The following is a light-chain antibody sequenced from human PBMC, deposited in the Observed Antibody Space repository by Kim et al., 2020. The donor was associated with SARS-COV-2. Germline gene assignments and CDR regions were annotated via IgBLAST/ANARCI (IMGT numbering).Light chain of an antibody. V-gene: IGKV1-5*03. CDR1: QSVSSW. CDR3: QHYNSFSYT. Sequence: DIQMTQSPSTLSASVGDRVTITCRASQSVSSWLAWYQQKPGKAPKLLIYKASSLESGVPSRFSGSGSGTEFTLTISSLQPDDFATYYCQHYNSFSYTFGQGTKLE. CDR2: KAS. J-gene: IGKJ2*01.